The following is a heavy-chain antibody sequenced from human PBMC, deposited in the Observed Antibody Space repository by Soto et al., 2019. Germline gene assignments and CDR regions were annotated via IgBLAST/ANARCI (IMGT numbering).Heavy chain of an antibody. CDR1: GYPFDAYT. CDR3: ARDPNLYCSGTDCYVY. Sequence: RLSCAASGYPFDAYTMHWVRQGPGKGPQWISLISWDGGRRLYADSVKGRFIISRDNARNSLFLQMSSLRAEDTAVYYCARDPNLYCSGTDCYVYWGNGTLVTVSS. J-gene: IGHJ4*01. V-gene: IGHV3-43*01. CDR2: ISWDGGRR. D-gene: IGHD2-2*01.